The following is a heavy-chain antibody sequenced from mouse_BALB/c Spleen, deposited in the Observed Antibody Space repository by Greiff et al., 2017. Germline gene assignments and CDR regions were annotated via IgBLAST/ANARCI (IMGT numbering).Heavy chain of an antibody. J-gene: IGHJ4*01. CDR2: ISSGSSTI. CDR3: ARSYGNYGDYYAMDY. V-gene: IGHV5-17*02. CDR1: GFTFSSFG. D-gene: IGHD2-1*01. Sequence: EVHLVESGGGLVQPGGSRKLSCAASGFTFSSFGMHWVRQAPEKGLEWVAYISSGSSTIYYADTVKGRFTISRDNPKNTLFLQMTSLRSEDTAMYYCARSYGNYGDYYAMDYWGQGTSVTVSS.